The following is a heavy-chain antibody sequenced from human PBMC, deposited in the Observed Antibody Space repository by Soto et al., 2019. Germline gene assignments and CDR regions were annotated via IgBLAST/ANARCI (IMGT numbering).Heavy chain of an antibody. D-gene: IGHD3-22*01. CDR2: IYPGDSDT. CDR3: ARQRLWGTSGYYYFEN. CDR1: GYTFTNYW. J-gene: IGHJ4*02. Sequence: GESLKISCKGSGYTFTNYWIGWVRQMPGKGLEWMGIIYPGDSDTRYSPSFQGQVTITVDKSINTAYLQWSRLKASDTAIYYCARQRLWGTSGYYYFENWGQGTLVTVSS. V-gene: IGHV5-51*01.